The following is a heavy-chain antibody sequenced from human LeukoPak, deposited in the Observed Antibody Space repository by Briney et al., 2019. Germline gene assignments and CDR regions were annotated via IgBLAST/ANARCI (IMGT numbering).Heavy chain of an antibody. V-gene: IGHV4-30-4*01. D-gene: IGHD3-22*01. CDR1: GGSISSGDYY. Sequence: SETLSLTCTVSGGSISSGDYYWSWIRQPPGKGLEWIGYIYYSGSTYYNPSLKSRVTISVDTSKNQFSLKLSSVTAADTAVYYCAREGGYYYDSSGYDWLDPWGQGTLVTVSS. J-gene: IGHJ5*02. CDR3: AREGGYYYDSSGYDWLDP. CDR2: IYYSGST.